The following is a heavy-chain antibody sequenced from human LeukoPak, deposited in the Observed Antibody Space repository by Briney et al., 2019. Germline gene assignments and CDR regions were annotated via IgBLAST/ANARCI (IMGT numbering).Heavy chain of an antibody. CDR1: GGSISDYY. CDR3: ARDYGDIPPDWYYDL. CDR2: IYSSGST. J-gene: IGHJ2*01. D-gene: IGHD4-17*01. V-gene: IGHV4-4*07. Sequence: SETLSLTCTVSGGSISDYYWSWIRQPAGKGLEWIGRIYSSGSTNYNPSLKSRVTISVDTSKNQFSLKLRSVTAADTAVYYCARDYGDIPPDWYYDLWGRGTLVTVSS.